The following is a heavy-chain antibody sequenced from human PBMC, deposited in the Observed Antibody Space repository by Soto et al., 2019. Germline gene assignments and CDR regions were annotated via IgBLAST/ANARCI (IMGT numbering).Heavy chain of an antibody. CDR2: ISGSGGST. J-gene: IGHJ4*02. CDR1: GFTFSSYA. CDR3: AKNDYYDSSGYYPLYYFDY. V-gene: IGHV3-23*01. Sequence: GGSLRLSCAASGFTFSSYAMSWVRQAPGKGLEWVSAISGSGGSTYYADSVKGRFTISRDNSKNTLYLQMNSLRAEDTAVYYCAKNDYYDSSGYYPLYYFDYWGQGTLVTVSS. D-gene: IGHD3-22*01.